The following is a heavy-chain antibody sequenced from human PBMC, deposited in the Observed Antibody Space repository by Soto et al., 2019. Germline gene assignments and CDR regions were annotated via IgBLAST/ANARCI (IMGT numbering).Heavy chain of an antibody. D-gene: IGHD2-21*02. CDR2: IIPILGIA. Sequence: SVKVSCKASGGTFSSYTISWVRQAPGQGLEWMGRIIPILGIANYAQKFQGRVTITSDKSTSTAYMELSSLRSEDTAVYYCARSIVVVTAADYRGQGTLVTVSS. CDR3: ARSIVVVTAADY. CDR1: GGTFSSYT. J-gene: IGHJ4*02. V-gene: IGHV1-69*02.